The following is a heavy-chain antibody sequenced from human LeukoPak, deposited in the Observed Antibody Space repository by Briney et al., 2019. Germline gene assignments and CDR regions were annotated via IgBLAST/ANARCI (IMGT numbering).Heavy chain of an antibody. CDR3: VRVSQDDDYYDSPVQGAFEL. J-gene: IGHJ3*01. Sequence: GGSLRLSCAASGFSFNTHSMNWVRQSPGKGLEWVSPISSRSSHIHYADSMKGRFTISRDNAKNSLYLQMSSLRAEDTAMYYCVRVSQDDDYYDSPVQGAFELWGQGTMVTVSS. CDR1: GFSFNTHS. V-gene: IGHV3-21*06. D-gene: IGHD3-22*01. CDR2: ISSRSSHI.